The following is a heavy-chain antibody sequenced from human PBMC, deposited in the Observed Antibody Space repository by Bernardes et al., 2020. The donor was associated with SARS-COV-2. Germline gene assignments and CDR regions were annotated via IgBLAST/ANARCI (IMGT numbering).Heavy chain of an antibody. CDR1: GGSISSHY. CDR3: ASRGAGGYYYGMDV. Sequence: ETLSLTCTVSGGSISSHYWSWIRQPPGKGLEWIGYFYYSGSTNYNPSLKSRVTISVDTSKNQFSLKLSSVTAADTAVYYCASRGAGGYYYGMDVWGQGTTVTVSS. J-gene: IGHJ6*02. V-gene: IGHV4-59*11. D-gene: IGHD3-10*01. CDR2: FYYSGST.